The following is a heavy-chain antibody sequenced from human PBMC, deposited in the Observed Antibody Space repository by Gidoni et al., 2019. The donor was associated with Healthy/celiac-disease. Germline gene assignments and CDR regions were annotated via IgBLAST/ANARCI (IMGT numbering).Heavy chain of an antibody. Sequence: EVQLVESGGGLVQPGRSLRLSCAAPGFTFDDYAMHWVRQAPGKGLEWVSGISWNSGSIGYADSVKGRFTISRDNAKNSLYLQMNSLRAEDTALYYCAKDMYIVATANYGMDVWGQGTTVTVSS. D-gene: IGHD5-12*01. J-gene: IGHJ6*02. CDR2: ISWNSGSI. CDR1: GFTFDDYA. V-gene: IGHV3-9*01. CDR3: AKDMYIVATANYGMDV.